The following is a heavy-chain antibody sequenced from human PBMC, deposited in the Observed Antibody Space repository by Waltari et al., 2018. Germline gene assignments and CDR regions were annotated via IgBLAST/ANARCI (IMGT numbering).Heavy chain of an antibody. CDR3: ARDRGGKYSSSWYWGNYYYGMDV. D-gene: IGHD6-13*01. CDR2: IYSGGST. CDR1: GFTVSSNY. V-gene: IGHV3-66*02. J-gene: IGHJ6*02. Sequence: EVQLVESGGGLVQPGGSLRLSCAASGFTVSSNYMSWVRQAPGKGLEWVSVIYSGGSTYYADSVNGLCTISRDNYKNTLYLQMNSRRAEDTAVYYCARDRGGKYSSSWYWGNYYYGMDVWGQGTTVTVSS.